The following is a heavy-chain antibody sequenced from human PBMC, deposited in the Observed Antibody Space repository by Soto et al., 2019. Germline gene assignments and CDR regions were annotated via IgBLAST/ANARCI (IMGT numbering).Heavy chain of an antibody. D-gene: IGHD3-3*01. Sequence: GGSLRLSCAASGFTFSNAWMSWVRQAPGKGLEWVGRIKSKTDGGTTDYAAPGKGRFTISRDDSKNTLYLQMNSLKTEDTAVYYCTIESELLEWLLCIDYRGQGSLVTVSS. V-gene: IGHV3-15*01. CDR1: GFTFSNAW. J-gene: IGHJ4*02. CDR3: TIESELLEWLLCIDY. CDR2: IKSKTDGGTT.